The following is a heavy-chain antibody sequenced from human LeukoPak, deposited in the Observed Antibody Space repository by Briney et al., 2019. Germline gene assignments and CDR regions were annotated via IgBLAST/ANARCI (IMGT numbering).Heavy chain of an antibody. CDR1: GYTFTHYY. J-gene: IGHJ4*02. CDR2: INPSGGST. D-gene: IGHD4/OR15-4a*01. CDR3: ERGMVATIYYFDY. Sequence: VASVKVSYKASGYTFTHYYMHWLRQAPGQGLKWMGIINPSGGSTSYAQKFQGRVTMTRETSTSTVYMELSSLRSEDTAVYYCERGMVATIYYFDYWGQGTLVTVSS. V-gene: IGHV1-46*01.